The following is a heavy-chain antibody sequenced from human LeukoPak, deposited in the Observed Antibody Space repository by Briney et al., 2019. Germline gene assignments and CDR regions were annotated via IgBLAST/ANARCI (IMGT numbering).Heavy chain of an antibody. CDR1: GYSISSGDY. D-gene: IGHD2-21*01. CDR3: ARVDYYFDY. Sequence: PSETLSLTCTVSGYSISSGDYWTWIRQPPGKGLEWIGSIYHSGSTYYSPSLKSLVTISVDTSNNQFSLKLNSVTAADTAVYYCARVDYYFDYWGQGTLVTVSS. V-gene: IGHV4-38-2*02. J-gene: IGHJ4*02. CDR2: IYHSGST.